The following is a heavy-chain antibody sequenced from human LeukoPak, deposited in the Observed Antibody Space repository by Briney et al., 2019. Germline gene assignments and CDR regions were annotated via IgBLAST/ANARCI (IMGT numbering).Heavy chain of an antibody. D-gene: IGHD3-16*01. CDR3: ASSPATLWGVDYYYGMDV. J-gene: IGHJ6*02. Sequence: PGGSLRLSCAASGFTFSDYYMSWIRQAPGKGLEWVSYISSSGSTIYYADSVKGRFTISRDNAKNSLYLQMNSLRAEDTALYYCASSPATLWGVDYYYGMDVWGQGTTVTVSS. V-gene: IGHV3-11*01. CDR2: ISSSGSTI. CDR1: GFTFSDYY.